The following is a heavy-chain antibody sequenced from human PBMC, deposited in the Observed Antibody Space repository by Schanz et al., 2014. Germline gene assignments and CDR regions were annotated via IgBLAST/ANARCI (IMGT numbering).Heavy chain of an antibody. D-gene: IGHD5-18*01. J-gene: IGHJ3*02. CDR1: GGTFSSDT. V-gene: IGHV1-18*01. Sequence: QVHLVQSGAEVKKPGSSVKVSCKASGGTFSSDTFSWVRQAPGQGLEWMGWINGYNGHTLYAQKFQGRVTMTTDTSTSTSYIELTSLRFDDTAVYYCARGGYSYALSAFDIWGQGTILTVAS. CDR3: ARGGYSYALSAFDI. CDR2: INGYNGHT.